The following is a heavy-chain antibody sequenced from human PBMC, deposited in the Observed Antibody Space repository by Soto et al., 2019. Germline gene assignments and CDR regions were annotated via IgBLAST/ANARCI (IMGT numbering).Heavy chain of an antibody. CDR1: GFTFDGYA. Sequence: EVQLVESGGGLVQPGRSLRLSCAASGFTFDGYAMHWVRQAPGKGLEWVSGISWNSGSIGYADSVKGRFTISRDNAKNSLYLQMNSLRAEDTALYYCAKDTGAGDSSTYYYYYMDVWGKGTTVTVSS. CDR2: ISWNSGSI. CDR3: AKDTGAGDSSTYYYYYMDV. J-gene: IGHJ6*03. D-gene: IGHD6-13*01. V-gene: IGHV3-9*01.